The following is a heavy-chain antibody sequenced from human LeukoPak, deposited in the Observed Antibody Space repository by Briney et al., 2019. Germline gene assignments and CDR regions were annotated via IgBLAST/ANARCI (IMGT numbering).Heavy chain of an antibody. CDR3: AKRDGDYENYFDY. Sequence: GGSLRLSCAASGFTFSSYGMHWVRQAPGKGLEWVAVIWYDGSNKYYADSVKGRFTISRDNSKNTLYLQMNSLRAEDTAVYYCAKRDGDYENYFDYWGQGTLVTVSS. CDR2: IWYDGSNK. J-gene: IGHJ4*02. CDR1: GFTFSSYG. V-gene: IGHV3-33*06. D-gene: IGHD4-17*01.